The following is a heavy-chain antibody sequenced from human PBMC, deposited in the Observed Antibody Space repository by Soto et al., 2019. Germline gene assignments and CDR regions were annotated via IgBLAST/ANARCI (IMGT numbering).Heavy chain of an antibody. CDR1: GFTFSTYG. CDR2: IWYDGTNA. Sequence: ESVGGVVRPGRSLRLACEASGFTFSTYGMHWVRQAPGKGLQWVAVIWYDGTNAYYADSVKGRFTISRDNSKDTLYLEMNNLRTEDTAVYYCARVEAPLIHSDHYYYGMDVWGQGTTVTV. CDR3: ARVEAPLIHSDHYYYGMDV. D-gene: IGHD5-18*01. J-gene: IGHJ6*02. V-gene: IGHV3-33*01.